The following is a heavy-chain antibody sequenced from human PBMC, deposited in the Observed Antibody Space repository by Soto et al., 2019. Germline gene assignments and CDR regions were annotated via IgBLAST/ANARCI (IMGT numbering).Heavy chain of an antibody. Sequence: PGGSLRLSCAASGFTFSSYAMSWVRQAPGKGLEWVSAISGSGGSTYYADSVKGRFTISRDNSKNTLYLQMNSLRAEDTAVYYCAKGHLITMIVVVTTYFDYWGQGTLVTVSS. CDR2: ISGSGGST. J-gene: IGHJ4*02. CDR3: AKGHLITMIVVVTTYFDY. V-gene: IGHV3-23*01. CDR1: GFTFSSYA. D-gene: IGHD3-22*01.